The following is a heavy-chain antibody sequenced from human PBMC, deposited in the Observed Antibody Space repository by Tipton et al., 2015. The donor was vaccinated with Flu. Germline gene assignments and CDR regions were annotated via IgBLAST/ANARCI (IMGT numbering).Heavy chain of an antibody. Sequence: TLSLTCTVSGDSISSLYYWAWIRQPPGKGLEWIGTIHRSGSFKYNPSLKSRVTISVDTSNNRFSLRVTSVTAADTAVYYCARGTAYSTTYFDSWGRGTLVTVSS. CDR3: ARGTAYSTTYFDS. CDR2: IHRSGSF. D-gene: IGHD1-14*01. J-gene: IGHJ4*02. V-gene: IGHV4-38-2*02. CDR1: GDSISSLYY.